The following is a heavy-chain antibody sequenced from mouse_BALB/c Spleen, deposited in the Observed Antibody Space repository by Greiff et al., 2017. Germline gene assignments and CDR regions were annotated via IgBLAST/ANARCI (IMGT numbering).Heavy chain of an antibody. CDR2: IYPGNGDT. Sequence: LQQPGAELVKPGASVKMSCKASGYTFTSYNMHWVKQTPGQGLEWIGAIYPGNGDTSYNQKFKGKATLTADKSSSTAYMQLSSLTSDDSAVYYCATLAYYRYGYAMDDWGQGTSVTVSS. CDR1: GYTFTSYN. D-gene: IGHD2-14*01. CDR3: ATLAYYRYGYAMDD. V-gene: IGHV1-12*01. J-gene: IGHJ4*01.